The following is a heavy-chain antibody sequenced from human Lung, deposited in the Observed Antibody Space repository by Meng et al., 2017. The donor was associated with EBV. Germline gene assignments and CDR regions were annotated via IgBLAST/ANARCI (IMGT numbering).Heavy chain of an antibody. V-gene: IGHV1-2*06. CDR3: ARDSRHCTSASCYSWYFDL. CDR1: GDTFTSYY. Sequence: VRMVQSGAWVKKPCASGKFSCKASGDTFTSYYRHWVRQAPGQGLEWMGRINPNSGATEYAQNFQGRVTMTRDTSISTAYMELSRLRSDDTAVYYCARDSRHCTSASCYSWYFDLWGRGTLVTVSS. CDR2: INPNSGAT. D-gene: IGHD2-2*02. J-gene: IGHJ2*01.